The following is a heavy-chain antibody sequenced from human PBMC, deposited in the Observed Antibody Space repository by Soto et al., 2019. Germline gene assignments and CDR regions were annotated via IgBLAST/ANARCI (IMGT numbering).Heavy chain of an antibody. J-gene: IGHJ3*02. CDR3: AKLGRVVVVAATGYACDI. CDR2: ISWNSGSI. Sequence: GGSLGLSCAAXGFTFDDYAMHWVRQAPGKGLEWVSGISWNSGSIGYADSVKGRFTISRDNAKNSLYLQMNSLRAEDTALYYYAKLGRVVVVAATGYACDIWDQGTMVTVSS. V-gene: IGHV3-9*01. D-gene: IGHD2-15*01. CDR1: GFTFDDYA.